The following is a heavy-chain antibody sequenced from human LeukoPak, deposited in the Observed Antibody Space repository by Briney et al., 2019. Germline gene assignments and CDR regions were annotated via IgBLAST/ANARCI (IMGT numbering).Heavy chain of an antibody. J-gene: IGHJ6*03. V-gene: IGHV4-61*02. Sequence: ASETLSLTCTVSGGSISSGSYYWSWIRQPAGKGLEWIGRIYTSGSTNSNPSLRSRVTISVDTSKNQFSLKLSSVTAADTAVYYCARDKIVVVPAATHYYYYYYMDVWGKGTTVTISS. CDR2: IYTSGST. D-gene: IGHD2-2*01. CDR3: ARDKIVVVPAATHYYYYYYMDV. CDR1: GGSISSGSYY.